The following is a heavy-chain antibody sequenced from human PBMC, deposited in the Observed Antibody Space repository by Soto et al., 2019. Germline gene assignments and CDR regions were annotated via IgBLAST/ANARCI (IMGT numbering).Heavy chain of an antibody. Sequence: SETLSLTCAVYGGSFSGYYWSWIRQPPGKGLEWVGEINHSGSTNYNPSLKSRVTISVDTSKNQFSLKLSSVTAADTAVYYCASADIVARASGYWGQGTLVTVSS. CDR2: INHSGST. CDR1: GGSFSGYY. CDR3: ASADIVARASGY. V-gene: IGHV4-34*01. D-gene: IGHD5-12*01. J-gene: IGHJ4*02.